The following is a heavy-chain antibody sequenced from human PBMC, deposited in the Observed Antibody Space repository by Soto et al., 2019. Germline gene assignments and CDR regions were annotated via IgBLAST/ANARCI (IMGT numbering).Heavy chain of an antibody. CDR2: VIPVFRTA. V-gene: IGHV1-69*12. J-gene: IGHJ6*02. CDR1: GGTFSNSP. Sequence: QVQLVQSGAEVKKPGSSVKVSCKSSGGTFSNSPISWVRQAPGQGLEWVGGVIPVFRTANYAKKFQGRVTIIADESTHRAYMELSSLRSADTAVYYCARSRFVVGVTEDYYGMDVWGQETTVTVSS. D-gene: IGHD2-15*01. CDR3: ARSRFVVGVTEDYYGMDV.